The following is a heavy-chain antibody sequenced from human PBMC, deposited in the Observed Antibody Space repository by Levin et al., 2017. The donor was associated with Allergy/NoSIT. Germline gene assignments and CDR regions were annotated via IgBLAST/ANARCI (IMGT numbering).Heavy chain of an antibody. V-gene: IGHV4-39*01. CDR3: ASGSAYQLLTDV. D-gene: IGHD2-2*01. CDR2: IYYSGST. Sequence: SETLSLTCTVSGGSISSSSYYWGWIRQPPGKGLEWIGSIYYSGSTYYNPSLKSRVTISVDTSKNQFSLKLSSVTAADTAVYYCASGSAYQLLTDVWGKGTTVTVSS. CDR1: GGSISSSSYY. J-gene: IGHJ6*04.